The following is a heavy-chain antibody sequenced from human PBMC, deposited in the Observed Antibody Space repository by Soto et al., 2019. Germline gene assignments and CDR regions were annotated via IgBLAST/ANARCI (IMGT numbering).Heavy chain of an antibody. D-gene: IGHD3-3*01. CDR2: IVPMFGTS. CDR3: NRGSEYDFWSGYL. Sequence: QERLVQSGAEVRKPGSSVKGSCKVTGGTSTRYAINWVRQAPGQGLEWMGGIVPMFGTSKYAQKFQGRVTMTADTSTNTAYMELRSLRSEDTAVYYCNRGSEYDFWSGYLWGQGTLVSVSS. V-gene: IGHV1-69*06. CDR1: GGTSTRYA. J-gene: IGHJ4*02.